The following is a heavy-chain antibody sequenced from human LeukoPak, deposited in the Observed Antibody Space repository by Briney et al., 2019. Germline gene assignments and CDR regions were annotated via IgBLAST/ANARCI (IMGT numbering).Heavy chain of an antibody. V-gene: IGHV4-61*02. CDR3: ARESTPEGGGGQH. CDR1: GGSIGSGCYY. Sequence: KSSETLSLTCTVSGGSIGSGCYYWSWIRQPAGKGLEWIGRIYTSGSTNYNPSLKSRVTISVDTSKNQFSLKLSSVTAADTAVYYCARESTPEGGGGQHWGQGTLVTVSS. CDR2: IYTSGST. D-gene: IGHD3-16*01. J-gene: IGHJ1*01.